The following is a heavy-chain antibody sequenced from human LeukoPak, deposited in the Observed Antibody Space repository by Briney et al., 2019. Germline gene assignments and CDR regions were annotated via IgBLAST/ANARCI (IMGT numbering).Heavy chain of an antibody. Sequence: SETLSLTCTVSGGSVSSGSYHWSWIRQPPGKGLEWIGYISYSGSTNYNPSLKSRVTISIDTSKNQFSLKLSSVTAADTAVYYCARSAQDAFDFWGQGTMVTVSS. V-gene: IGHV4-61*01. J-gene: IGHJ3*01. D-gene: IGHD6-25*01. CDR2: ISYSGST. CDR3: ARSAQDAFDF. CDR1: GGSVSSGSYH.